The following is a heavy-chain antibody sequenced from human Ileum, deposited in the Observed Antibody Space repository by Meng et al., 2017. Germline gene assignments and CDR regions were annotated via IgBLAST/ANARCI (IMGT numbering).Heavy chain of an antibody. V-gene: IGHV4-4*02. CDR3: ARHGGYYQDF. Sequence: RLQEAGPVLVKPSETLSLTCSVSGASVSANSYWSWVRQPPGKGLAWIGQIDQSGNSYYSPSLKSRVTMSIDKSKNQFSLRLTSVTAADTAVYYCARHGGYYQDFWGQGTLVTVSS. CDR1: GASVSANSY. D-gene: IGHD4/OR15-4a*01. J-gene: IGHJ4*02. CDR2: IDQSGNS.